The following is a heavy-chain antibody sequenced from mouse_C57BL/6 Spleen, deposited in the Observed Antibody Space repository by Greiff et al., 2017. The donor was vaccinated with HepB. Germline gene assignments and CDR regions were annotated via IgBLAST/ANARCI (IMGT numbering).Heavy chain of an antibody. D-gene: IGHD2-10*02. CDR1: GYSITSGYY. J-gene: IGHJ3*01. Sequence: DVQLQESGPGLVKPSQSLSLTCSVTGYSITSGYYWNWIRQFPGNKLEWMGYISYDGSNNYNPSLKNRIPITRDPSKNQFFLKLNSVTTEDTATYYCARDRYGNYPFAYWGQGTLVTVSA. CDR2: ISYDGSN. V-gene: IGHV3-6*01. CDR3: ARDRYGNYPFAY.